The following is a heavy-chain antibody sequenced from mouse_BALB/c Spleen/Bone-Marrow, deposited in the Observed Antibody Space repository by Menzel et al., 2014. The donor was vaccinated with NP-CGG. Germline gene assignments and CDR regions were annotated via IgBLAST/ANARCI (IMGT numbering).Heavy chain of an antibody. CDR3: ARQGIYYGYAHFAY. CDR1: GFTFSDYY. V-gene: IGHV5-12*02. J-gene: IGHJ3*01. Sequence: EVMLVESGGGLVQPGGSLKLSCATSGFTFSDYYMYWVRQTPETRLEWVAYISNGGGSTYYPDTVKGRFTISRDNAKNTLYLQMSRRKSEDTAMYYCARQGIYYGYAHFAYWGQGTLVTVS. CDR2: ISNGGGST. D-gene: IGHD2-2*01.